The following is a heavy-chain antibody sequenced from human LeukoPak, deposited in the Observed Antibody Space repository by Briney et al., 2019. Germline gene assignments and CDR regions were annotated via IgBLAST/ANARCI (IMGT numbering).Heavy chain of an antibody. CDR2: IWYDGSNK. V-gene: IGHV3-33*01. D-gene: IGHD2/OR15-2a*01. Sequence: GRSLRLSCAAAGFTFSSYGMHWVRQAPGKGLEWVAVIWYDGSNKYYADSVKGRFTISRDNSKNTLYLQMNSLRAEDTAVYYCARGSSVLRIYYYGMDVWGKGTTVTVSS. J-gene: IGHJ6*04. CDR3: ARGSSVLRIYYYGMDV. CDR1: GFTFSSYG.